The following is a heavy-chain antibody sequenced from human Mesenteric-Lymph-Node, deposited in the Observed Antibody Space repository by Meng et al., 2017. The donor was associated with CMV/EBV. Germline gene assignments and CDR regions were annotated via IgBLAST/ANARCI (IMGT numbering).Heavy chain of an antibody. Sequence: SETLSLTCTVSGGSVSTGSYFWGWIRQPPGKGLEWIASIYHRGTTYYNPSLKSRVTISVDTSKNQFSLKMNSVTAADTAVYYCARDPASYGDYSSTFDYWGQGTLVTVSS. CDR3: ARDPASYGDYSSTFDY. CDR1: GGSVSTGSYF. D-gene: IGHD4-17*01. J-gene: IGHJ4*02. CDR2: IYHRGTT. V-gene: IGHV4-39*07.